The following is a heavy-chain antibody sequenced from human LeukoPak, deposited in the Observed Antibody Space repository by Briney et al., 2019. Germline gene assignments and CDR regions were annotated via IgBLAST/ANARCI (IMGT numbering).Heavy chain of an antibody. CDR1: GGSISSVPYY. CDR2: IYYGENT. V-gene: IGHV4-39*01. Sequence: SETLSLTCTVSGGSISSVPYYCGWIRQPPGKGLEWFGNIYYGENTYYNPSLKSRVPISIDTSKNQFYLKLRSLTAADTGVYYCARRDDSSSYHKILDYWGPGTLVTVSS. J-gene: IGHJ4*02. CDR3: ARRDDSSSYHKILDY. D-gene: IGHD3-22*01.